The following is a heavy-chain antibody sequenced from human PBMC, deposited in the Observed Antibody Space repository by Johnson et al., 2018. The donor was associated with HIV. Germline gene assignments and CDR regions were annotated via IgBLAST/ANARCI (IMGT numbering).Heavy chain of an antibody. D-gene: IGHD4-17*01. CDR2: IYSGGST. Sequence: VQLVESGGTLVQPGGSLRLSCAASGFTVSSNYMSWVRQTPGKGLEWVSVIYSGGSTYYADSVKGRFTISRDNSKNTLYLQMNSLRAEAKAVYYCAQEGPLTVTTVMDAFDIWGQGTMVTVSS. J-gene: IGHJ3*02. CDR3: AQEGPLTVTTVMDAFDI. CDR1: GFTVSSNY. V-gene: IGHV3-66*01.